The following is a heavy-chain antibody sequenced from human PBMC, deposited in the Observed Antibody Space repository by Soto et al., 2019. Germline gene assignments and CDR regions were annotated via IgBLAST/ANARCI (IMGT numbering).Heavy chain of an antibody. D-gene: IGHD3-9*01. CDR2: IYHSGST. Sequence: SETLSLTCAVSGGSISSGGYSWSWIRQPPGKGLEWIGYIYHSGSTYYNPSLKSRVTISVDRSKNQFSLKLSSVTAADTAVYYCARSGYSNWFDPWGQGTLVTVSS. V-gene: IGHV4-30-2*01. J-gene: IGHJ5*02. CDR3: ARSGYSNWFDP. CDR1: GGSISSGGYS.